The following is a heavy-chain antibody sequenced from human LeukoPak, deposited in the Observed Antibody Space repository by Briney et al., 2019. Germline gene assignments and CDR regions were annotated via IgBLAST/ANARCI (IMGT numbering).Heavy chain of an antibody. CDR2: INHSGST. V-gene: IGHV4-34*01. D-gene: IGHD3-22*01. J-gene: IGHJ4*02. CDR3: ARWNYYDSSGYYSGFDY. Sequence: PSETLSLTCAVYGGSFSGYYWSWIRQPPGKGLEWIGEINHSGSTNYNPSLKSRVTLSVDTSKNQFSLKLSSVTAADTAVYYCARWNYYDSSGYYSGFDYWGQGTLVTVSS. CDR1: GGSFSGYY.